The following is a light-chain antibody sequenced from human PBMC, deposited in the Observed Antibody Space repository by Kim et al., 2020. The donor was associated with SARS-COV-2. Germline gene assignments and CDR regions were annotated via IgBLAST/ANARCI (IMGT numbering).Light chain of an antibody. CDR3: QQRGNWPPALT. CDR1: HNVDIS. CDR2: DAA. Sequence: PGESATLSCKASHNVDISLAWYQQTPGQAPRILIYDAAIRAAGIPDRFSASGSGTDFTLTIASLAPEDFAVYYCQQRGNWPPALTFGGGTKVDIK. V-gene: IGKV3-11*01. J-gene: IGKJ4*01.